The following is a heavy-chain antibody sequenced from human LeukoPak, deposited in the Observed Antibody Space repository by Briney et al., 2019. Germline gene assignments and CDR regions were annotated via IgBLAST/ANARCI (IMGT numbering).Heavy chain of an antibody. D-gene: IGHD5-18*01. CDR3: ARDGGRYSYGYRY. CDR1: GGTFSSYA. CDR2: IIPIFGTA. Sequence: ASVKVSCTASGGTFSSYAISWVRQAPGQGLECMGGIIPIFGTANYAQKFQGRVTITADESTSTAYMELSSLRSEDTAVYYCARDGGRYSYGYRYWGQGTLVTVSS. V-gene: IGHV1-69*13. J-gene: IGHJ4*02.